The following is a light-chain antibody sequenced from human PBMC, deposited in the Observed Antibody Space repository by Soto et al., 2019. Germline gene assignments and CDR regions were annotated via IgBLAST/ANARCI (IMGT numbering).Light chain of an antibody. V-gene: IGLV2-14*01. CDR2: DVN. Sequence: QSALTQPASLSGSPGQSITLSCTGTSSDIGGYDYVSWYQRHPGKAHQLIIYDVNNRPSGDSNRFSGSKSGNTASLTISGLQAEDEADHYCTAYASGSSHVVFGGGTKLPVL. CDR3: TAYASGSSHVV. J-gene: IGLJ2*01. CDR1: SSDIGGYDY.